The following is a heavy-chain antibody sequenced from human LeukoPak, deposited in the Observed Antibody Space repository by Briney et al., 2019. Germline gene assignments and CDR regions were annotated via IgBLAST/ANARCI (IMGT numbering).Heavy chain of an antibody. CDR1: GFTFTNFD. CDR2: ISGSGDYT. V-gene: IGHV3-23*01. CDR3: AKGGSGYYVFDY. D-gene: IGHD3-22*01. Sequence: GGSLRLSCVAPGFTFTNFDMGWVRQAPGKGLEWISGISGSGDYTYQADSVKGRFTISRENSKNTLYLQMNSLRAEDTAAYYCAKGGSGYYVFDYWGQGTLVTVSS. J-gene: IGHJ4*02.